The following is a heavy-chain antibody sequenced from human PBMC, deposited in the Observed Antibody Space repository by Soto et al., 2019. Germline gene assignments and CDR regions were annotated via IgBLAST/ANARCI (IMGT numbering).Heavy chain of an antibody. CDR2: ISGSGVSI. CDR1: GFIFGDYA. J-gene: IGHJ6*02. D-gene: IGHD3-10*01. V-gene: IGHV3-23*01. CDR3: VRERGLSSFYGMDV. Sequence: SLRLSCAASGFIFGDYAMTWVRQAPGKGLEWVSVISGSGVSIYYTESVRGRFTISRDNARNTLYLQMNSLRAEDTAVYYCVRERGLSSFYGMDVWGQGTTVTVSS.